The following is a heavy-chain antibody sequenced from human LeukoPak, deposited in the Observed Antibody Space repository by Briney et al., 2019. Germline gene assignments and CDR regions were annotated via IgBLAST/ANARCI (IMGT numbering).Heavy chain of an antibody. CDR3: ARGPPLAINVLRYFDWSPGAFDI. Sequence: SETLSLTCAVYGGSFSGYYWSWIRQPPGKGLEWIGEINHSGSTNYNPSLKSRVTISVDTSKNQFSLKLSSVTAADTAVYYCARGPPLAINVLRYFDWSPGAFDIWGQGTMVTVSS. CDR1: GGSFSGYY. J-gene: IGHJ3*02. V-gene: IGHV4-34*01. D-gene: IGHD3-9*01. CDR2: INHSGST.